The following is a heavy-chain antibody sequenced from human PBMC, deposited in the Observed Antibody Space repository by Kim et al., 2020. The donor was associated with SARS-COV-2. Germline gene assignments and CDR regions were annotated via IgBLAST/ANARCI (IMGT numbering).Heavy chain of an antibody. CDR3: ARGDIVVVTAADY. CDR2: IWYDGSNK. V-gene: IGHV3-33*01. CDR1: GFTFSSYG. D-gene: IGHD2-2*01. Sequence: GGSLRLSCAASGFTFSSYGMHWVRQAPGKGLEWVAVIWYDGSNKYYADSVKGRFTISRDNSKNTLYLQMNSLRAEDTAVYYCARGDIVVVTAADYWGQGTLVTV. J-gene: IGHJ4*02.